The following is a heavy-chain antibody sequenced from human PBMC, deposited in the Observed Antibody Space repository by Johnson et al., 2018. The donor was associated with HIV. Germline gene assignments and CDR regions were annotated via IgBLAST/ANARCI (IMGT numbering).Heavy chain of an antibody. CDR1: GFIIDDYG. D-gene: IGHD6-25*01. CDR2: ISYDGSNK. J-gene: IGHJ3*02. CDR3: ARDFIAPELGDAFDI. V-gene: IGHV3-30*03. Sequence: QVQLVESGGGVVRPGGSLRLSCAASGFIIDDYGMSWVRQAPGKGLEWVAVISYDGSNKYYADSVKGRFTISRDNSKNTLYLQMNSLRAEDTAVYYCARDFIAPELGDAFDIWGQGTMVTVAS.